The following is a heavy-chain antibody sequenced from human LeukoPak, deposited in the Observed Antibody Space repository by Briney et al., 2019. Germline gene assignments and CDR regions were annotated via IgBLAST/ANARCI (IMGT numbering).Heavy chain of an antibody. CDR3: VKDDGWVQYAN. J-gene: IGHJ4*02. D-gene: IGHD5-24*01. V-gene: IGHV3-23*01. CDR1: GFTFSTYG. CDR2: MSDSGTNT. Sequence: GGSLRLSCGASGFTFSTYGMTWVRPAPGKGLEWVSGMSDSGTNTYYADSVKGRFTISRDNSKNTVYLQMNSLSAEDAAVYYCVKDDGWVQYANWGQGTLVTVSS.